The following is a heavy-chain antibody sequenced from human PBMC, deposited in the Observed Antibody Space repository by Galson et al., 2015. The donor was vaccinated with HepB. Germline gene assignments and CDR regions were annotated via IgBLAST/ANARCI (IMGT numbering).Heavy chain of an antibody. CDR3: ARTPAFRGVTRVRDWYFDL. CDR2: IDWDDDK. Sequence: PALVKPTQTLTLTCTFSGFSLSTSGMCVSWIRQPPGKALEWLARIDWDDDKYYSTSLKTRLTISKDTSKNQVVLTMTNMDPVDTATYYCARTPAFRGVTRVRDWYFDLWGRGTLVTVSS. J-gene: IGHJ2*01. V-gene: IGHV2-70*11. CDR1: GFSLSTSGMC. D-gene: IGHD3-10*01.